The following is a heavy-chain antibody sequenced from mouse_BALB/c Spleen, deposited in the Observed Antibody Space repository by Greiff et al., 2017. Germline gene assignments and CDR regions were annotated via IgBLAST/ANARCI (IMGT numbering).Heavy chain of an antibody. D-gene: IGHD2-4*01. J-gene: IGHJ3*01. Sequence: EVMLVESGGGLVKPGGSLKLSCAASGFAFSSYDMSWVRQTPEKRLEWVAYISSGGGSTYYPDTVKGRFTISRDNAKNTLYLQMSSLKSEDTAMYYCARHEDDYAWFDYWGQGTTVTVSA. CDR3: ARHEDDYAWFDY. CDR2: ISSGGGST. CDR1: GFAFSSYD. V-gene: IGHV5-12-1*01.